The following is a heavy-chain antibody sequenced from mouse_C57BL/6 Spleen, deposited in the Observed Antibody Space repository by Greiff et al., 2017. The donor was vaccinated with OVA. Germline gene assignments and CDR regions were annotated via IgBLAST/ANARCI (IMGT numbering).Heavy chain of an antibody. CDR3: AREAIYYDYDDDFEV. Sequence: VQLQQSGPGLVKPSQSLSLTCSVTGYSITSGYYWNWIRQFPGNKLEWMGYISYDGSNNYNPSLKNRISITRDTSKNQFFLKLNSVTTEDTATYYCAREAIYYDYDDDFEVWGTGTTVTVSS. CDR2: ISYDGSN. V-gene: IGHV3-6*01. CDR1: GYSITSGYY. D-gene: IGHD2-4*01. J-gene: IGHJ1*03.